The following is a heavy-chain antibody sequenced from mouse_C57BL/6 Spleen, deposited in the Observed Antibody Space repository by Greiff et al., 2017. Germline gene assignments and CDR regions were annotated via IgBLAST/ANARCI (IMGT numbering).Heavy chain of an antibody. CDR2: INPNYGTT. V-gene: IGHV1-39*01. CDR3: ARQQLRLRHWFAY. J-gene: IGHJ3*01. D-gene: IGHD3-2*02. Sequence: EVQLQQSGPELVKPGASVKISCKASGYSFTDYNMNWVKQSNGKSLEWIGVINPNYGTTSYNQKFKGKATLTVDQSSSTAYMQLSSLASEDSAVYYCARQQLRLRHWFAYWGQGTLVTVSA. CDR1: GYSFTDYN.